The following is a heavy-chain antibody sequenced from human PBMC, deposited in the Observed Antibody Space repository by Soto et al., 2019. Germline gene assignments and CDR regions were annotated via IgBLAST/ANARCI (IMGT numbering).Heavy chain of an antibody. CDR2: IYHRGST. V-gene: IGHV4-4*02. CDR1: GGSISSSNW. CDR3: ARSPITMIVVVRYWYFDL. J-gene: IGHJ2*01. Sequence: QVQLQESGPGLVKPSGTLSLTCAVSGGSISSSNWWSWVRQPQGKGLEWIGEIYHRGSTNYNPSLKSRVTISVDKSKNQLSLNLSAVTAADTAVYYCARSPITMIVVVRYWYFDLWGRGTLVTVSS. D-gene: IGHD3-22*01.